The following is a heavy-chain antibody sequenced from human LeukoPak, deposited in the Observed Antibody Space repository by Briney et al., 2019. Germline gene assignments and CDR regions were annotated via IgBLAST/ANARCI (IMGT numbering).Heavy chain of an antibody. J-gene: IGHJ4*02. CDR1: GGSFSGYY. CDR2: INHSGST. D-gene: IGHD6-19*01. CDR3: ARSSGWPDY. Sequence: SETLSLTCAVYGGSFSGYYWSWIRQPPGKGLEWIGEINHSGSTNYNPSLKSRVTISVYTSKNQFSLKLSSVTAADTAVYYCARSSGWPDYWGQGTLVTVSS. V-gene: IGHV4-34*01.